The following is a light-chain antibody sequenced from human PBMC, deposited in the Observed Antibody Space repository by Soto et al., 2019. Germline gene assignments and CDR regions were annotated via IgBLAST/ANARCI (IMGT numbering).Light chain of an antibody. CDR1: QSVSGY. CDR3: QQRSNWPIT. J-gene: IGKJ5*01. V-gene: IGKV3-11*01. CDR2: DAS. Sequence: EIVLTQSPATLSLSPGERATLSCRASQSVSGYLAWYQQKPGQAPRLLIYDASNRATGVPARFSGSGSGTDFTLTISSLEPEDFAIYYCQQRSNWPITFGQGTRLEIK.